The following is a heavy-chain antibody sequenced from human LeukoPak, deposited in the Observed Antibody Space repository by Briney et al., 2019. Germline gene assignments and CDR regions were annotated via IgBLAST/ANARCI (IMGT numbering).Heavy chain of an antibody. CDR3: AKRINGSGSYLDY. CDR2: ISSSSSYI. D-gene: IGHD3-10*01. CDR1: GFTFSSYS. Sequence: GGSLRLSCAASGFTFSSYSMNWVRQAPGKGLEWVSSISSSSSYIYYADSVKGRFTISRDNSKNTLYLQMNSLRAEDTAVYYCAKRINGSGSYLDYWGQGTLVTVSS. J-gene: IGHJ4*02. V-gene: IGHV3-21*04.